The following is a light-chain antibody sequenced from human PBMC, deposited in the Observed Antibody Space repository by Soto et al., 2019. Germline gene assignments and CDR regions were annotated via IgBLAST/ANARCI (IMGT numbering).Light chain of an antibody. CDR3: AAWDDSLNGYV. V-gene: IGLV1-44*01. J-gene: IGLJ1*01. CDR1: SSNIGSNN. Sequence: QSVLTQPPSAPGTPGQRVTISCSGSSSNIGSNNVNWYQQLPGTAPKLLIYSNNQRPSGVPDRFSGSKSGTSASLAISGLQSEDEADYYCAAWDDSLNGYVFGTGAKVTVL. CDR2: SNN.